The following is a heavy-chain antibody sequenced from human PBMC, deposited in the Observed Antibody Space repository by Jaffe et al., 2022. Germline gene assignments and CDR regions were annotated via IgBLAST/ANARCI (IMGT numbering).Heavy chain of an antibody. D-gene: IGHD6-13*01. CDR2: INPSGGST. CDR1: GYTFTSYY. J-gene: IGHJ3*02. CDR3: ARARPDSSSWYPIPPPGDAFDI. V-gene: IGHV1-46*01. Sequence: QVQLVQSGAEVKKPGASVKVSCKASGYTFTSYYMHWVRQAPGQGLEWMGIINPSGGSTSYAQKFQGRVTMTRDTSTSTVYMELSSLRSEDTAVYYCARARPDSSSWYPIPPPGDAFDIWGQGTMVTVSS.